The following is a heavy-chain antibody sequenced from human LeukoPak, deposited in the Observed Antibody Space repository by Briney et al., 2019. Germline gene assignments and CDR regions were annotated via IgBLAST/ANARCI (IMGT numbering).Heavy chain of an antibody. J-gene: IGHJ4*02. CDR3: AAYCSSTSCHLDY. CDR1: GFTFTDYY. D-gene: IGHD2-2*01. Sequence: GGSLRLSCAASGFTFTDYYMTWIRQAPGKGLEWVSYISSSGSTIYYADSVKGRFTISRDNAKNSLYLQMNSLRAEDTAVYYCAAYCSSTSCHLDYWGQGTPVTVSS. CDR2: ISSSGSTI. V-gene: IGHV3-11*01.